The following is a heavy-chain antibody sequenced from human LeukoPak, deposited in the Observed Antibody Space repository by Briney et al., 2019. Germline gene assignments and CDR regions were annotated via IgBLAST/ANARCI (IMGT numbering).Heavy chain of an antibody. J-gene: IGHJ5*02. Sequence: GGSLRLSCAASGFTFDDYAMHWVRQAPGKGLEWVSCICWNSGSIGYADSVKGRFTISRDNAKNSLYLQMNSLRAEDTALYYCAKGRDKYQLLSKNWFDPWGQGTLVTVSS. CDR1: GFTFDDYA. CDR2: ICWNSGSI. D-gene: IGHD2-2*01. CDR3: AKGRDKYQLLSKNWFDP. V-gene: IGHV3-9*01.